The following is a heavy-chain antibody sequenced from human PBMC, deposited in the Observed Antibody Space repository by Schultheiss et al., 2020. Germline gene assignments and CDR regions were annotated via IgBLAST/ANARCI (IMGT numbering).Heavy chain of an antibody. V-gene: IGHV4-39*01. J-gene: IGHJ4*02. Sequence: SETLSLTCAVSGGSISSNNYHYWGWIRQAPGKGLEWIGTIYYSGSTYYNPSLKSRSTISVHTSKNQFSLKLSSVTAADTAVYYCARGGSGWYPCDYWGQGTLVTVSS. D-gene: IGHD6-19*01. CDR2: IYYSGST. CDR1: GGSISSNNYHY. CDR3: ARGGSGWYPCDY.